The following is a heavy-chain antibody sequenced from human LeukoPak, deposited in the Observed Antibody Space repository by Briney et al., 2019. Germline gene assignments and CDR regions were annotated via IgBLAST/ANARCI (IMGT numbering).Heavy chain of an antibody. CDR3: ARATVGRYFDL. D-gene: IGHD4-23*01. CDR2: ISSRSSAI. Sequence: LSGGSLRLSCVASGFTFSTYNLNWVRQAPGKGLEWVSFISSRSSAIYYADSVKGRFTVSRDNADNSLYLQMNSLRAEDTAVYFCARATVGRYFDLWGRGTLVTVSS. CDR1: GFTFSTYN. J-gene: IGHJ2*01. V-gene: IGHV3-48*04.